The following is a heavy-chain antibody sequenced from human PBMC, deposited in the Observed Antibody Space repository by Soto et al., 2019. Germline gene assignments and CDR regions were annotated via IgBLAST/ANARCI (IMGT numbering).Heavy chain of an antibody. CDR2: MNPDGSAQ. CDR1: GFTFSSYW. J-gene: IGHJ4*02. V-gene: IGHV3-7*01. CDR3: LSGRGY. Sequence: GGSLRLSCAASGFTFSSYWINWVRQAPGKGLEWVANMNPDGSAQYYVDSVKGRFTISRDNAKNSASLQMNSLRAEDAAVYYCLSGRGYWGQGTLVTVSS.